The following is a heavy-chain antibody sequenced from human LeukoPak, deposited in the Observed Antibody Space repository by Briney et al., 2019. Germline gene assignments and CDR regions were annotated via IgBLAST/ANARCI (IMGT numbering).Heavy chain of an antibody. V-gene: IGHV3-74*01. CDR3: AREGGYYDSSGYAPNSDY. J-gene: IGHJ4*02. CDR1: GFTFSSYW. Sequence: GGALRLSCAASGFTFSSYWMHWVRQAPGKGLVWVSRINSGGSSTTYADSVKCRFTISRDNAKNTLNLQMNSLRVEDTAVYYCAREGGYYDSSGYAPNSDYWGQGTLVTVSS. D-gene: IGHD3-22*01. CDR2: INSGGSST.